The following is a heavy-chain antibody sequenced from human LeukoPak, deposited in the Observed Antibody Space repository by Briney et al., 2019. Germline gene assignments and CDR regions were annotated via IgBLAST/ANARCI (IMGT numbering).Heavy chain of an antibody. V-gene: IGHV1-69*13. D-gene: IGHD4-17*01. CDR2: IIPTFGTA. Sequence: GASVKVSCKASGGTFSSYAISWVRQAPGQGLEWMGGIIPTFGTANYAQKFQGRVTITADESTSTAYMELSSLRSEDTAVYYCARKKGSPNDYGDYSQGWDYWGQGTLVTVSS. J-gene: IGHJ4*02. CDR3: ARKKGSPNDYGDYSQGWDY. CDR1: GGTFSSYA.